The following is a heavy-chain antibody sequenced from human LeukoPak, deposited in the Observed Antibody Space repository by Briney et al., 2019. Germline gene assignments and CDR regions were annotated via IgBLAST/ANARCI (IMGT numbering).Heavy chain of an antibody. D-gene: IGHD5-18*01. Sequence: AGGSLRLCCTASGFTLGSHDMHWVRQIPGQGLEWVAAVSSGFHAFFADSVQGRFTVSRQDARNSLYLQMNSLRAGDTAVYYCVREARGYHYTYFDYWGQGTLVTVSS. CDR2: VSSGFHA. V-gene: IGHV3-13*01. CDR3: VREARGYHYTYFDY. J-gene: IGHJ4*02. CDR1: GFTLGSHD.